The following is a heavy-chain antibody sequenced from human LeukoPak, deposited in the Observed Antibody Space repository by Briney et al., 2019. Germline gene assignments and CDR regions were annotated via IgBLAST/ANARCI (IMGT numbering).Heavy chain of an antibody. CDR1: GFTFSSYA. J-gene: IGHJ4*02. CDR3: AKDDRGSGWYYFDY. CDR2: IGGSGGST. D-gene: IGHD6-19*01. V-gene: IGHV3-23*01. Sequence: GGSLRLSCAASGFTFSSYAMSWVRQAPGKGLEWVSGIGGSGGSTYYADSVKGRFIISRDNSKNTLYLQMNSLRAEDTAVYYCAKDDRGSGWYYFDYWGQGTLVTVSS.